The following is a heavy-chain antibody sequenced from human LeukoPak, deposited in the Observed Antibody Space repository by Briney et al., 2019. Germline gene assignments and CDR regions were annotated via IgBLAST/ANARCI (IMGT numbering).Heavy chain of an antibody. CDR2: VSRSSNSI. Sequence: PGGSLRLSCEASGFSFSNHAMNWVRQAPATGREWVSYVSRSSNSIYYADSAEGRFTLSRDNAQSSLYLQMNSLRAEDTAVYYCARDTGSGYYSNNWFDPWGQGTLVTVSS. CDR3: ARDTGSGYYSNNWFDP. V-gene: IGHV3-48*04. D-gene: IGHD3-22*01. CDR1: GFSFSNHA. J-gene: IGHJ5*02.